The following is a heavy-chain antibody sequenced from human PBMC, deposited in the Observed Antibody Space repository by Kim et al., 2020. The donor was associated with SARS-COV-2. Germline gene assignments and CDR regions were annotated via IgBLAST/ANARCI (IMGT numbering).Heavy chain of an antibody. CDR3: ARDLSSVRPEFILWFGEPPGGYFDY. Sequence: GGSLRLSCAASGFTFSSYSMNWVRQAPGKGLEWVSSISSSSSYIYYADSVKGRFTISIDNAKNSLYLQMNSLRAEDTAVYYCARDLSSVRPEFILWFGEPPGGYFDYWGQGNLVTVSS. V-gene: IGHV3-21*04. J-gene: IGHJ4*02. D-gene: IGHD3-10*01. CDR2: ISSSSSYI. CDR1: GFTFSSYS.